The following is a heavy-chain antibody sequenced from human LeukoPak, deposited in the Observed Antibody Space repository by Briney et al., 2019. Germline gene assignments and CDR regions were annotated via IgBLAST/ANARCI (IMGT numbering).Heavy chain of an antibody. D-gene: IGHD1-26*01. CDR3: AKDREWELLSPFDY. CDR1: GFTFSSYA. Sequence: PGRPLRLSCAASGFTFSSYAMHWVRQAPGKGLEWVAVISYDGSNKYYADSVKGRFTISRDNSKNTLYLQMNSLRAEDTAVYYCAKDREWELLSPFDYWAREPWSPSPQ. V-gene: IGHV3-30-3*01. CDR2: ISYDGSNK. J-gene: IGHJ4*02.